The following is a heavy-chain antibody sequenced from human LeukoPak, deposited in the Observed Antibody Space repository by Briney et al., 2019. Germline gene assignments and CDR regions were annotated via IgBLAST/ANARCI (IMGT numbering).Heavy chain of an antibody. CDR2: IIPIFGTA. J-gene: IGHJ5*02. CDR1: GGTFSSYA. CDR3: AREGGYYGSGSYNWFDP. D-gene: IGHD3-10*01. V-gene: IGHV1-69*05. Sequence: SVKVSCKASGGTFSSYAISWVRQAPGQGLEWMGRIIPIFGTANYAQKFQGRVTIATDESTSTAYMELGSLRSEDTAVYYCAREGGYYGSGSYNWFDPWGQGTLVTVSS.